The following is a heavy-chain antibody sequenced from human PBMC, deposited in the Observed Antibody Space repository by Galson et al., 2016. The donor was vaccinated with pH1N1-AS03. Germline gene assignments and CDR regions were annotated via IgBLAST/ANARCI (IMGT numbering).Heavy chain of an antibody. CDR2: TMKDGGEN. CDR1: GFTLSTSY. V-gene: IGHV3-7*01. J-gene: IGHJ6*04. D-gene: IGHD5-18*01. CDR3: AVWGYISNTHGLDV. Sequence: SLRLSCAASGFTLSTSYMIWVRQAPGKELQWVASTMKDGGENYYAGSVKGRFTIFRDNVKNSLYLQMNNLRAEDTALYYCAVWGYISNTHGLDVWGKGTTVTVSS.